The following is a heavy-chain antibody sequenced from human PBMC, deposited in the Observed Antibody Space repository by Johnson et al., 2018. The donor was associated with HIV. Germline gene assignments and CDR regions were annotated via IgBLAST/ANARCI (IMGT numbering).Heavy chain of an antibody. CDR2: ISYDGSNK. V-gene: IGHV3-30*18. CDR1: GFTFSSYG. Sequence: VQLVESGGGVVQPGRSLRLSCAASGFTFSSYGMHWVRQAPGKGLEWVAVISYDGSNKYYADSVKGRFTISRDNSKNTLYLQMNSLRAEDTAVYYCAKVSGGGIVRWDIWVQGTMVTVSS. CDR3: AKVSGGGIVRWDI. D-gene: IGHD3-10*01. J-gene: IGHJ3*02.